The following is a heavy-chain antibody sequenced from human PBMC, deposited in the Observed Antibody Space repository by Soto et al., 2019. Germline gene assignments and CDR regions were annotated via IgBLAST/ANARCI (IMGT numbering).Heavy chain of an antibody. CDR1: GYNFTSYW. CDR2: IYPGDSDT. Sequence: PGXSLKISCKGSGYNFTSYWIGWVRQMPGKGLEWMGIIYPGDSDTRYSPPFQGQVTISADKSISTAYLQWSSLKASDTAMYYCARHRGIAAAGTTGYFDYWGQGTLVTVSS. CDR3: ARHRGIAAAGTTGYFDY. D-gene: IGHD6-13*01. J-gene: IGHJ4*02. V-gene: IGHV5-51*01.